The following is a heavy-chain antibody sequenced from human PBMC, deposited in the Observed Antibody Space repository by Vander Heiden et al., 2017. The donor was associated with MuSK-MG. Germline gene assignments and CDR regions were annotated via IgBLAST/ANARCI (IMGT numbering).Heavy chain of an antibody. CDR2: ISGSGGST. CDR3: AKDLDALLWPKGAFDI. Sequence: EVQLVESGGGLVQPGGSLRLSCAASGFTFSSYAMSWVRQAPGKGLEWVSAISGSGGSTYYADSVKGRFTISRDNSKNTLYLQMNSLRAEDTAVYYCAKDLDALLWPKGAFDIWGQGTMVTVSS. V-gene: IGHV3-23*04. CDR1: GFTFSSYA. D-gene: IGHD2-21*01. J-gene: IGHJ3*02.